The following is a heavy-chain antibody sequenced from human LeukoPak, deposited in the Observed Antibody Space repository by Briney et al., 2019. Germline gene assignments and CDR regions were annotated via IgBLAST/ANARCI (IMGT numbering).Heavy chain of an antibody. CDR3: ARDRCSSTSCYYDY. J-gene: IGHJ4*02. CDR2: IYYSGST. D-gene: IGHD2-2*01. CDR1: GGSISSGDYY. Sequence: SETLSLTCTVSGGSISSGDYYWSWIRQPPGKGLEWIGYIYYSGSTYYNPSLKSRVTISVDTSKNQFSLKLSSVTAADTAVYYCARDRCSSTSCYYDYWGQGTLVTVSS. V-gene: IGHV4-30-4*01.